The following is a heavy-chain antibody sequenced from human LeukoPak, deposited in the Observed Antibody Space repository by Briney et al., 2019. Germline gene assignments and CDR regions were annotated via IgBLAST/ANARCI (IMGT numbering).Heavy chain of an antibody. V-gene: IGHV1-2*02. CDR2: INPISGGT. J-gene: IGHJ4*02. CDR3: ARRYCSGGSCYSGSPGYFDY. D-gene: IGHD2-15*01. CDR1: GYTFTGYY. Sequence: GASVKVSCKASGYTFTGYYMHWVRQAPGQGLEWMGWINPISGGTNYAQKFQGRVTMTRDTSISTAYMELSRLRSDDTAVYYCARRYCSGGSCYSGSPGYFDYWGQGTLVTVSS.